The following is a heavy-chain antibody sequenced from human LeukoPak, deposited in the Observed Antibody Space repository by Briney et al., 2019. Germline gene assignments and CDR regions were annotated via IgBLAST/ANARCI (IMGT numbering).Heavy chain of an antibody. CDR3: ARDRAVAGAYYFDY. Sequence: SVKVSCKASGGTFSSCAISWVRQAPGQGLEWMGRIIPIFGTANYAQKFQGRVTITTDESTSTAYMELSSLRSEDTAVYYCARDRAVAGAYYFDYWGQGTLVTVSS. CDR1: GGTFSSCA. J-gene: IGHJ4*02. D-gene: IGHD6-19*01. CDR2: IIPIFGTA. V-gene: IGHV1-69*05.